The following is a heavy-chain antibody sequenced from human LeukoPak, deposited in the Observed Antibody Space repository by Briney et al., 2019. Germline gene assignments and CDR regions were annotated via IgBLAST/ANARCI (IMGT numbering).Heavy chain of an antibody. D-gene: IGHD2-21*02. J-gene: IGHJ4*02. CDR1: GFTFSSYA. V-gene: IGHV3-30*04. CDR2: ISYDGSNK. CDR3: ARDALAYCGGDCYNVPLDY. Sequence: GGSLRLSCAASGFTFSSYAMHWIRQAPGKGLEWVAVISYDGSNKYYADSVKGRFTISRDNSKNTLYLQMNSLRAEDTAVYYCARDALAYCGGDCYNVPLDYWGQGTLVTVSS.